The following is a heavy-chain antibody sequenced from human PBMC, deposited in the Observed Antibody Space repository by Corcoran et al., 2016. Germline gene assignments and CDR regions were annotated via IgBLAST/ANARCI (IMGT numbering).Heavy chain of an antibody. Sequence: VQRVKGGEEGKKPGASVKVSCKASGYTLTGYYMHWVRQAPGQGLEWMGWINPNSGGTKYAQKFQGRVTMTRDTSISTAYMELSRLRSDDTAVYYFARDWIQLDYYYGMDVWGQGTTVTVSS. CDR1: GYTLTGYY. CDR3: ARDWIQLDYYYGMDV. CDR2: INPNSGGT. V-gene: IGHV1-2*02. D-gene: IGHD5-18*01. J-gene: IGHJ6*02.